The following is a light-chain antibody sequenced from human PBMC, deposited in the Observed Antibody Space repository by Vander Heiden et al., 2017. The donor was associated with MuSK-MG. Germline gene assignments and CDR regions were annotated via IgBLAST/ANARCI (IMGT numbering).Light chain of an antibody. CDR1: QSLLHSNGYNY. Sequence: DIVMTQSPLSLPVTPGEPASISCRSSQSLLHSNGYNYLDWYLQKPGQSPQLLIYLGSNRASGVPDRFSGSGSGTDFTLKISREEAEDVGVYYCMQARQTPRTFGGGTKVEIK. J-gene: IGKJ4*01. CDR2: LGS. CDR3: MQARQTPRT. V-gene: IGKV2-28*01.